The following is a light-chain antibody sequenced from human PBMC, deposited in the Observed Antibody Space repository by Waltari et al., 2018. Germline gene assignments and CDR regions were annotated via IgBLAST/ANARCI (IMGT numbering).Light chain of an antibody. CDR3: VAWDDTLSGMV. CDR1: SSNIGGNI. CDR2: SNG. J-gene: IGLJ3*02. V-gene: IGLV1-44*01. Sequence: QSVLTQPPSASGTPGQRVTISCSGSSSNIGGNIVNWYRQVPGTAPKLLIHSNGLRPSGVPDRFSGSKSCTSASLAISGLQSEDEADYYCVAWDDTLSGMVFGGGTKLTVL.